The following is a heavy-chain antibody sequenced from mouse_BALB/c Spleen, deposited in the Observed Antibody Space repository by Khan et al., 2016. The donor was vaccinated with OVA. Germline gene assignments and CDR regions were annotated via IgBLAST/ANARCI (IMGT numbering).Heavy chain of an antibody. CDR2: INTYTAEP. CDR3: ARVGNNGHFDV. D-gene: IGHD2-1*01. V-gene: IGHV9-3-1*01. CDR1: GYTFTNYG. J-gene: IGHJ1*01. Sequence: QIQLVQPGPELKTLGETVKLPSKASGYTFTNYGMNLVKQAPGKGLNGIGWINTYTAEPTYAEDFKGRFAFALQTSASTASMQIHYLTHKNTATYVGARVGNNGHFDVSGSETTDTVSS.